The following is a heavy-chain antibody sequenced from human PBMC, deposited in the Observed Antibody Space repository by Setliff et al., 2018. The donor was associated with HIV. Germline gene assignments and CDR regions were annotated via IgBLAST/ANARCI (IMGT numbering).Heavy chain of an antibody. Sequence: PGESLTISCKTSGYSFTTYWIGWVRQMPGKGLEWMAILYPGDSDTRYSPSFQSQVTISADKSTGTAYLEWRSLTASDTAIYFCARAPNSPYYSNIWYADYWGQGTLVTVSS. CDR2: LYPGDSDT. CDR3: ARAPNSPYYSNIWYADY. CDR1: GYSFTTYW. V-gene: IGHV5-51*01. J-gene: IGHJ4*02. D-gene: IGHD4-4*01.